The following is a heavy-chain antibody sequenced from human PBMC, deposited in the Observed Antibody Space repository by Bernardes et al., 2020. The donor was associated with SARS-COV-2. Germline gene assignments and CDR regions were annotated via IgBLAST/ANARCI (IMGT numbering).Heavy chain of an antibody. V-gene: IGHV5-51*01. D-gene: IGHD6-13*01. CDR2: MYPGDSDT. CDR3: AKGNRAGAGFGDYGMDV. J-gene: IGHJ6*02. CDR1: GYNFVNYW. Sequence: GESLKISCKGSGYNFVNYWIGWVRQMPGKGLEWMGIMYPGDSDTRYSPSFRGQVTISADKSISTAYLQWSSLKAADSAMYYCAKGNRAGAGFGDYGMDVWGQGTTVTVSS.